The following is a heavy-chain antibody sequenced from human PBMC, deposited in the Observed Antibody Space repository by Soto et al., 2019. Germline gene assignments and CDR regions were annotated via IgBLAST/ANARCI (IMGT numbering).Heavy chain of an antibody. J-gene: IGHJ6*02. CDR2: IRSKAYGGTT. D-gene: IGHD1-26*01. Sequence: GGSLRLSCTASGFTFGDYAMSWFRQAPGKGLEWVGFIRSKAYGGTTEYAASVKGRFTISRDDSKSIAYLQMNSLKTEDTAVYYCTRGFSGSYPNPYYYYGMDVWGQGTTVTVSS. CDR3: TRGFSGSYPNPYYYYGMDV. CDR1: GFTFGDYA. V-gene: IGHV3-49*03.